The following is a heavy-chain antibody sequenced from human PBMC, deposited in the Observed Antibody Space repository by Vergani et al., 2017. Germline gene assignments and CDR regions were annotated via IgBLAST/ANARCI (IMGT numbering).Heavy chain of an antibody. V-gene: IGHV3-21*01. Sequence: EVQLVESGGGLVKPGGSLRLSCAASGFTFSSYSMNWVRQSPGKGLEWASSISSSSSYIYYADSVKGRFTISRDNAKNSLYLQMNSLRAEDTAVYYCAREPQVRDGYNYFYYYYMDVWGKGTTVTVSS. CDR3: AREPQVRDGYNYFYYYYMDV. CDR1: GFTFSSYS. J-gene: IGHJ6*03. CDR2: ISSSSSYI. D-gene: IGHD5-24*01.